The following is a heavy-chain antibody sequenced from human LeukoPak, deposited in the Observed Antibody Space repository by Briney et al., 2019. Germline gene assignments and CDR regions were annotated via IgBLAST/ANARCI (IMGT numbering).Heavy chain of an antibody. J-gene: IGHJ4*02. D-gene: IGHD3-3*01. Sequence: GGSLRLSCAASGFTFSSYSMNWVRQAPGKGLEWVSSISSSSSSYIYYADSVKGRFTISRDNAKNSLYLQMNSLRAEDTAVYYCARDGRTDGEWLFWGQGTLVTVSS. CDR2: ISSSSSSYI. CDR3: ARDGRTDGEWLF. CDR1: GFTFSSYS. V-gene: IGHV3-21*01.